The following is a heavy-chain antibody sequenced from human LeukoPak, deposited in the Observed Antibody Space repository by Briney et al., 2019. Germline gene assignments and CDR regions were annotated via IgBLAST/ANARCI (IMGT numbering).Heavy chain of an antibody. V-gene: IGHV3-64D*06. D-gene: IGHD5-18*01. Sequence: GGSLRLSCSASGFTFSSYAMHWVRQAPGKGLEYVSAISSNGGSTYYADSVKGRFTISRDNSKNTLYLQMSSLRAEDTAVYYCARGYSDSEDYFDYWGQGTLVTVSS. CDR3: ARGYSDSEDYFDY. CDR1: GFTFSSYA. J-gene: IGHJ4*02. CDR2: ISSNGGST.